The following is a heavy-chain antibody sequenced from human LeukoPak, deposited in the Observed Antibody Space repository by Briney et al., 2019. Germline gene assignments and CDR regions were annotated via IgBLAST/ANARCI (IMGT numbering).Heavy chain of an antibody. D-gene: IGHD6-19*01. CDR1: GFTFDDYA. CDR3: AKDLESGSGWYVPARRASFDY. V-gene: IGHV3-9*01. CDR2: ISWNSGSI. Sequence: GWSLRLSCAASGFTFDDYAMHWVRQAPGKGLEWVSGISWNSGSIGYADSVKGRFTISRDNAKNSLYLQMNSLRAEDTALYYCAKDLESGSGWYVPARRASFDYWGQGTLVTVSS. J-gene: IGHJ4*02.